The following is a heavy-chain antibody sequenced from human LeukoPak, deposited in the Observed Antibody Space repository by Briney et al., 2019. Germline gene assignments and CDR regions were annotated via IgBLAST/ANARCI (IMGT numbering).Heavy chain of an antibody. Sequence: SETLSLTCTVSGGSISSSSYYWGWIRQPPGKRLEWIGSIYYSGSTYYNPSLKSRVTISVDTSKNQFSLKLTSVTAADTAVYYCARDQLLEHYFHSWGQGTLVTVSS. CDR2: IYYSGST. D-gene: IGHD4-23*01. J-gene: IGHJ4*02. CDR3: ARDQLLEHYFHS. V-gene: IGHV4-39*02. CDR1: GGSISSSSYY.